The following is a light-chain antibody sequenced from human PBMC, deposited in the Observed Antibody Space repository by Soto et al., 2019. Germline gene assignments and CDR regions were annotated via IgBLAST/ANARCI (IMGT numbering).Light chain of an antibody. CDR1: SSNIGAGYD. J-gene: IGLJ2*01. V-gene: IGLV1-40*01. CDR2: ANN. CDR3: QSYDSSLSGHVV. Sequence: QSVLTQPPSVSGAPGQRVTISCTGSSSNIGAGYDVHWYQQLPGTDPKLLIYANNNRPSGVPDRFSGSKSGTSASLAITGLQAEDEADYYCQSYDSSLSGHVVFGGGTKLTVL.